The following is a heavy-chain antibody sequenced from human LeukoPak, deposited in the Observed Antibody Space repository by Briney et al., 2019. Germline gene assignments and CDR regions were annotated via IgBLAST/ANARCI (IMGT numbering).Heavy chain of an antibody. V-gene: IGHV3-23*01. D-gene: IGHD2-2*02. CDR2: ISGSCGST. Sequence: GGSLRLSCAASGFTFSSYAMSWVRQAPGKGLEWVSVISGSCGSTYYADSVKGRFTISRDNSKNTLYLQMNSLRAEDTAVYYCAKDVGGIVVVPAAIKASGDDPWGQGTLVTVSS. J-gene: IGHJ5*02. CDR1: GFTFSSYA. CDR3: AKDVGGIVVVPAAIKASGDDP.